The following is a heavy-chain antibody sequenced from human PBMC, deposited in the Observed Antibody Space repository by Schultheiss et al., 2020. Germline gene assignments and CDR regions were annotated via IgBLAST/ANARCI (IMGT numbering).Heavy chain of an antibody. V-gene: IGHV4-31*03. CDR1: GGSISSGGYY. CDR2: IYYSGST. D-gene: IGHD6-19*01. CDR3: ARSPGWYSPPDS. J-gene: IGHJ4*02. Sequence: SATLSLTCTVSGGSISSGGYYWSWIRQHPGKGLEWIGYIYYSGSTYYNPSLKSRVTISVDTSKNQFSLKLSSVTAADTAVYYCARSPGWYSPPDSWGQGTLVTVSS.